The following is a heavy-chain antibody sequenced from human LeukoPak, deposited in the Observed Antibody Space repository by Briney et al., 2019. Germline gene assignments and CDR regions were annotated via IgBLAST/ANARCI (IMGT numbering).Heavy chain of an antibody. D-gene: IGHD3-10*01. CDR3: AKDLMRDRWFGES. CDR1: RFTFSTYG. CDR2: VRFDGDEK. V-gene: IGHV3-30*02. J-gene: IGHJ5*02. Sequence: PGGSLRLSCAASRFTFSTYGMHWVRQAPGKGLEWVAFVRFDGDEKFYSQSVKGRFTISKDTSRNTLYLQMKSLRLEDTAVYYCAKDLMRDRWFGESWGQGTLVTVSS.